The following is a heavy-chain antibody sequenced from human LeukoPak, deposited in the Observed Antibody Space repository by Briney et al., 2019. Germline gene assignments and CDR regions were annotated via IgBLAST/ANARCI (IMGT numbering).Heavy chain of an antibody. Sequence: SETLSLTCTVSGGSIRSSEYYWPWIRQPPGRGQEWIGTIHYSGSTFYKPPLKSRLTVSADTSRNQLYMKLSSVTAADTGVYDCARASGVLPSFEWANWFDTWGQGSLVTVSS. V-gene: IGHV4-39*01. CDR2: IHYSGST. J-gene: IGHJ5*02. CDR1: GGSIRSSEYY. D-gene: IGHD3-9*01. CDR3: ARASGVLPSFEWANWFDT.